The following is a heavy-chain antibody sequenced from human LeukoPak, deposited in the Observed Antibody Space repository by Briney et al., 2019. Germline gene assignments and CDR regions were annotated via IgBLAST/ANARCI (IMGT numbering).Heavy chain of an antibody. J-gene: IGHJ4*02. D-gene: IGHD3-10*01. V-gene: IGHV3-53*01. CDR3: ARAYYGSGRFDY. Sequence: PGGSLRLSCAASGFTFSSYAMHWVRQAPGKGLEWVSVIYSGGSTYYADSVKGRFTISRDNSKNTLYLQMNSLRAEDTAVYYCARAYYGSGRFDYWGQGTLVTVSS. CDR1: GFTFSSYA. CDR2: IYSGGST.